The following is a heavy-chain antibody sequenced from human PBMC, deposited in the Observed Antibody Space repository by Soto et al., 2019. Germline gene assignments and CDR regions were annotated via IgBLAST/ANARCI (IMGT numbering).Heavy chain of an antibody. CDR3: ATVYSTTHYLAGFDP. Sequence: ASVKVSCKVSGYPLTELSMHWVRHAPGKGLEWMGGFDPEDGETIYAQKFQGRVTMTEDTSTDTAYMELSSLRSEDTAVYYCATVYSTTHYLAGFDPWGQGTMVTVSS. J-gene: IGHJ5*02. CDR2: FDPEDGET. D-gene: IGHD4-4*01. CDR1: GYPLTELS. V-gene: IGHV1-24*01.